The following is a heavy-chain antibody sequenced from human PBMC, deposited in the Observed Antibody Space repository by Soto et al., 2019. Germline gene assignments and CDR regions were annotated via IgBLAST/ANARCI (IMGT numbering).Heavy chain of an antibody. D-gene: IGHD3-3*01. CDR3: ARDLVAKCDSNNRYYDFWGGRGGLYGMDV. J-gene: IGHJ6*02. V-gene: IGHV4-31*03. CDR2: IYYSGST. Sequence: PSETLSLTCTVSGGSISSGGYYWSWIRQHPGKGLEWIGYIYYSGSTYYNPSLKSRVTISVDTSKNQFSLKLSSVTAADTAVYYCARDLVAKCDSNNRYYDFWGGRGGLYGMDVWGQGTTVTVSS. CDR1: GGSISSGGYY.